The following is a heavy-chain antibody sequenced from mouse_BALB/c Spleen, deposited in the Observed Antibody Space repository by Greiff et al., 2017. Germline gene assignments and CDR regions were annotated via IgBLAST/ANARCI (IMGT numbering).Heavy chain of an antibody. CDR2: ISSGGSYT. D-gene: IGHD4-1*01. CDR1: GFTFSSYG. Sequence: EVQLVESGGDLVKPGGSLKLSCAASGFTFSSYGMSWVRQTPDKRLEWVATISSGGSYTYYPDSVKGRFTISRDNAKNTLYMQMSSLKSEDTAMYYCARRETGCFDYWGQGTPLTVSS. CDR3: ARRETGCFDY. J-gene: IGHJ2*01. V-gene: IGHV5-6*01.